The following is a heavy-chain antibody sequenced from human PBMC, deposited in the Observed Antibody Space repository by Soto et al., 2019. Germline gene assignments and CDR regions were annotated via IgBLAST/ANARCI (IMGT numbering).Heavy chain of an antibody. Sequence: HPGGSLRLSCAASGFTVSSNYMSWVRQAPGKGLEWASVIYSGGSTYYADSVKGRFTISRDNSKNTLYLQMNSLRAEDTAVYYCASRPLLGYGSGSYSWGQGTLVTVSS. CDR3: ASRPLLGYGSGSYS. D-gene: IGHD3-10*01. J-gene: IGHJ4*02. CDR2: IYSGGST. CDR1: GFTVSSNY. V-gene: IGHV3-53*01.